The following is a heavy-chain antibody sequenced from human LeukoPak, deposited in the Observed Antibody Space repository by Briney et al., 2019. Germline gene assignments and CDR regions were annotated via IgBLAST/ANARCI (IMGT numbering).Heavy chain of an antibody. V-gene: IGHV4-34*01. CDR2: INHSGST. D-gene: IGHD6-13*01. J-gene: IGHJ4*02. CDR3: TGGRNIAAAGDTTFDY. CDR1: GGSFSGYY. Sequence: SETLSLTCAVYGGSFSGYYWSWIRQPPGKGLEWIGEINHSGSTNHNPSLKSRVTISVDTSKNQFSLKLSSVTAADTAVYYCTGGRNIAAAGDTTFDYWGQGTLVTVSS.